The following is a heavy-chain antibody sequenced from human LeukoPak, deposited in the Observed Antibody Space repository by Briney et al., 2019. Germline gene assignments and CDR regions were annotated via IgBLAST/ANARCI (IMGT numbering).Heavy chain of an antibody. D-gene: IGHD6-19*01. CDR2: ISYDGSNK. Sequence: GESLRLSCAASGFTFSSYAMHWVRQAPGKGLEWVAVISYDGSNKYYADSVKGRFTISRDNSKNTLYLQMNSLKAEDTAVYYCARDPGGWYTAFDYWGQGTLVTVSS. CDR3: ARDPGGWYTAFDY. J-gene: IGHJ4*02. CDR1: GFTFSSYA. V-gene: IGHV3-30-3*01.